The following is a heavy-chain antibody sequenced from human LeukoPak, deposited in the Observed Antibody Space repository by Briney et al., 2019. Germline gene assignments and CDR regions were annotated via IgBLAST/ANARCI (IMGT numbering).Heavy chain of an antibody. D-gene: IGHD3-16*01. CDR2: VSAYRDNT. V-gene: IGHV1-18*01. Sequence: ASVKVSCKTSGYTFYTNRISWVRQAPGEGREWGGSVSAYRDNTDYAQKFRGRVTMGTDTSTSTAYMELRSRRSDDTAVYYCAIVVSGLVSWGQGTLVTVSS. CDR1: GYTFYTNR. J-gene: IGHJ4*02. CDR3: AIVVSGLVS.